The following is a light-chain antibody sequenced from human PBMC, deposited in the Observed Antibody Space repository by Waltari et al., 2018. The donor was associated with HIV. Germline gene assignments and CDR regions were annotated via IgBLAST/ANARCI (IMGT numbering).Light chain of an antibody. J-gene: IGLJ3*02. CDR2: DDR. V-gene: IGLV3-21*02. Sequence: YVLTQPPSVSVAPNQTATVACIGENIGVSDVHWYRQRSGQAPEVVIHDDRDRAPGIPGRSTGSNSGDMATLTIASVEAGDEAVYYCQVWGATNDWVFGGGTKVTVL. CDR3: QVWGATNDWV. CDR1: NIGVSD.